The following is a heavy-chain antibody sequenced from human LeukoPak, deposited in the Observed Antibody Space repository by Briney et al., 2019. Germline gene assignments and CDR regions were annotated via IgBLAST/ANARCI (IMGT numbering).Heavy chain of an antibody. V-gene: IGHV4-39*07. CDR3: ARDEVVVVAAISRYYYYGMDV. J-gene: IGHJ6*02. CDR1: GGSMSSYH. CDR2: IYYSGST. D-gene: IGHD2-15*01. Sequence: SETLSLTCTVSGGSMSSYHWSWIRQPPGKGRGWIGGIYYSGSTYYNPSLKSRVTISVDTSKNQFSLKLSSVTAADTAVYYCARDEVVVVAAISRYYYYGMDVWGQGTTVTVSS.